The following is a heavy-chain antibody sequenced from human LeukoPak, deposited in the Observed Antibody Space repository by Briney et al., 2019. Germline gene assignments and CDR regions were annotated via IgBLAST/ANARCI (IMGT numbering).Heavy chain of an antibody. Sequence: PSETLSLTCAVYGGSFSGYYWSWIRQPPGKGLEWIGEINHGGSTNYNPSLKSRVTISVDTSKNQFSLKLSSVTAADTAVYYCARGLSPRINMVRGVRPPFRGVLDYWGQGTLVTVSS. J-gene: IGHJ4*02. CDR2: INHGGST. CDR1: GGSFSGYY. D-gene: IGHD3-10*01. V-gene: IGHV4-34*01. CDR3: ARGLSPRINMVRGVRPPFRGVLDY.